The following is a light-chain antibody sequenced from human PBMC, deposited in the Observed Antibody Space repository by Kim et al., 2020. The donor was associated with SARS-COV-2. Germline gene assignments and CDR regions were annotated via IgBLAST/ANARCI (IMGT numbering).Light chain of an antibody. Sequence: GKSITHPCTGTNNDVGYYNYVSWYQQHPAKAPKLIIYDVTERASGVANRFFGSQSGNTASLTISGLRAEDEADYYCSSHTTSSTYVFGSGTRVTVL. CDR1: NNDVGYYNY. CDR3: SSHTTSSTYV. V-gene: IGLV2-14*03. CDR2: DVT. J-gene: IGLJ1*01.